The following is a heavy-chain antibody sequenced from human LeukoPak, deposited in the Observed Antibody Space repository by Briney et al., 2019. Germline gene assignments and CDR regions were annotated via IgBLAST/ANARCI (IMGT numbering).Heavy chain of an antibody. J-gene: IGHJ4*02. V-gene: IGHV4-39*01. CDR3: ARIRGYDFWSGYPDY. Sequence: PSGTLSLTCTVSGDSISSSRSYWGWIRQPPGKGLEWIGSIYYSGSTYYNTSLKSRVTISVDTSKNQFSLNLNSVTAADTAVYYCARIRGYDFWSGYPDYWGQGTLVTVSS. D-gene: IGHD3-3*01. CDR2: IYYSGST. CDR1: GDSISSSRSY.